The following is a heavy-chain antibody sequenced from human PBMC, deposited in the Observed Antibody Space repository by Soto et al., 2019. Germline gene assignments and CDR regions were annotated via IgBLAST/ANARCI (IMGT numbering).Heavy chain of an antibody. CDR1: GGSISSYY. J-gene: IGHJ4*02. V-gene: IGHV4-59*01. D-gene: IGHD2-21*01. CDR3: ARERRDGYNYYFDY. Sequence: ASETLSLTCTVSGGSISSYYWSWIRQPPGKGLEWIAYIYYSGSTNYNPSLKSRVTISVDTSKNQFSLNLSSVTAADTAVYYCARERRDGYNYYFDYWGQGTLVTVSS. CDR2: IYYSGST.